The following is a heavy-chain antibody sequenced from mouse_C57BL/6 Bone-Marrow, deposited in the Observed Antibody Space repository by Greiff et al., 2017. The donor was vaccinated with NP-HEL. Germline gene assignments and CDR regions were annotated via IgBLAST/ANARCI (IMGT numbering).Heavy chain of an antibody. Sequence: VQLQQSGPGLVAPSQSLSITCTVSGFSLTSYAISWVRQPPGKGLEWLGVIWTGGGTNYNSALKSRLSISKDNSKSQVFLKMNSLQTDDTARYYCARNGGDYDGEYYFDYWGQGTTLTVSS. J-gene: IGHJ2*01. D-gene: IGHD2-4*01. CDR3: ARNGGDYDGEYYFDY. CDR1: GFSLTSYA. V-gene: IGHV2-9-1*01. CDR2: IWTGGGT.